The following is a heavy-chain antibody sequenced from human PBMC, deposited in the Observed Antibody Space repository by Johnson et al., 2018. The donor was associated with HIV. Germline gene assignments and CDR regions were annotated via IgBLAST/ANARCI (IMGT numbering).Heavy chain of an antibody. CDR3: ARDGLEVDAFDI. CDR1: GFTFSSYP. CDR2: ISYDGSNK. D-gene: IGHD3-3*01. J-gene: IGHJ3*02. V-gene: IGHV3-30-3*01. Sequence: QVQLVESGGGVVQPGRSLRLSCEASGFTFSSYPMHWVRQAPGKGLEWVAVISYDGSNKYYADSVKGRFTISRDNSKNTLYLQMNSLRADDTAVYYCARDGLEVDAFDIWGQGTMVTVSS.